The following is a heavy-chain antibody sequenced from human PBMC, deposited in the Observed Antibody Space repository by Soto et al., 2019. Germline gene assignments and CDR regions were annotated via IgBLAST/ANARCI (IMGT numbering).Heavy chain of an antibody. Sequence: SLRLSCAASGFTFSSYAVHWVRQAPGKGLEWVAVISYDGSNKYYADSVKGRFTISRDNSKNTLYLQMNSLRAEDTAVYYCARDVSSSSGRFYWGQGTLVTVSS. V-gene: IGHV3-30-3*01. D-gene: IGHD6-13*01. CDR2: ISYDGSNK. J-gene: IGHJ4*02. CDR3: ARDVSSSSGRFY. CDR1: GFTFSSYA.